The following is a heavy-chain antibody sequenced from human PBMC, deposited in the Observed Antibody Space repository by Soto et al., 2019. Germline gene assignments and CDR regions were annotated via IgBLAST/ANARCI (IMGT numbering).Heavy chain of an antibody. Sequence: EVQLVESGGGLVQPGGSLRLPCAASGFTFSSYSMNWVRQAPGKGLEWVSYISSSSSTIYYADSVKGRFTISRDNAKNSLYLQMNSMRDEDTAVYYCARSGDHREVRPSYYWGEGTLVTVSS. CDR1: GFTFSSYS. D-gene: IGHD4-17*01. J-gene: IGHJ4*02. CDR3: ARSGDHREVRPSYY. CDR2: ISSSSSTI. V-gene: IGHV3-48*02.